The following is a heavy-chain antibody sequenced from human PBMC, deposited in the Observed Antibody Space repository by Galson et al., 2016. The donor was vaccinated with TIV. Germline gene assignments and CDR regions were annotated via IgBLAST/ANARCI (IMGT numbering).Heavy chain of an antibody. Sequence: SVKVSCKAPGGTFSDYTISWVRQAPGQGLEWMGRIILILNITNYAQKFQGRVTITADKFTRTAYMDLSGLRSEDTAFYYCARALGYHYDRSGYYGWGQGTLVIVSS. J-gene: IGHJ4*02. V-gene: IGHV1-69*02. D-gene: IGHD3-22*01. CDR2: IILILNIT. CDR3: ARALGYHYDRSGYYG. CDR1: GGTFSDYT.